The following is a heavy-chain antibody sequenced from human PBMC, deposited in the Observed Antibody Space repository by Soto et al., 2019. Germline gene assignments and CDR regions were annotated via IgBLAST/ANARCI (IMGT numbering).Heavy chain of an antibody. D-gene: IGHD1-26*01. CDR3: ARALREGLPIYYFDS. Sequence: QVTLKESGPVLVKPTETLTLTCSVSGFSLSKARMGVSWIRQPPGKALEWLAHIFWNDERSYNTSLKSRLTISRDTPKSQVVRTMTNVDPVDTGTYFCARALREGLPIYYFDSWGQGTLVTVSS. J-gene: IGHJ4*02. CDR1: GFSLSKARMG. CDR2: IFWNDER. V-gene: IGHV2-26*01.